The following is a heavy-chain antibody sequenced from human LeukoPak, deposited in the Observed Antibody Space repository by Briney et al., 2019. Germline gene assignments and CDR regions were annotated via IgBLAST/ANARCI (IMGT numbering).Heavy chain of an antibody. D-gene: IGHD2/OR15-2a*01. CDR3: ARDNIYMFDY. J-gene: IGHJ4*02. Sequence: GGSLRLSCAASGFSFSSYWMNWVRQAPGKGLVWVAHINTDGRTTTYADSVKGRFTVARDNAKNTLYLEMNRLRAEDTAVYYCARDNIYMFDYWGQGTQVTVSS. V-gene: IGHV3-74*01. CDR1: GFSFSSYW. CDR2: INTDGRTT.